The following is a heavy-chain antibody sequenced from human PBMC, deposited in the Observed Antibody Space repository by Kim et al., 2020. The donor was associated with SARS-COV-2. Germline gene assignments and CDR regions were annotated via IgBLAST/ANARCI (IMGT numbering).Heavy chain of an antibody. V-gene: IGHV3-30*01. D-gene: IGHD6-6*01. J-gene: IGHJ4*02. CDR2: K. CDR3: ARSSIAAFFDY. Sequence: KDCADSVKGRFTISRNNSKNTMYLQMNSLRAEDTAVYYCARSSIAAFFDYWGQGTLVTVSS.